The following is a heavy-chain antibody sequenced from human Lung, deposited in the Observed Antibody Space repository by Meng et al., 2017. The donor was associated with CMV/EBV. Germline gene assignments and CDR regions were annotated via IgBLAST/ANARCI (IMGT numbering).Heavy chain of an antibody. CDR3: AKDEAQYCGADCYILDY. CDR2: ISFDGRNE. D-gene: IGHD2-21*02. CDR1: FSFSMSG. V-gene: IGHV3-30*18. Sequence: FSFSMSGMHWVGQAAGKELEWMGFISFDGRNEKYADCEKGRFTISRDNSKNTLSLEMNSLRPQDTAVYYWAKDEAQYCGADCYILDYWAQGILVTVSS. J-gene: IGHJ4*02.